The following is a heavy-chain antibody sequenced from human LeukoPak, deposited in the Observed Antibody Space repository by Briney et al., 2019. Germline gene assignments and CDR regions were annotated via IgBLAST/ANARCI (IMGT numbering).Heavy chain of an antibody. CDR2: ISGYDDST. J-gene: IGHJ4*02. CDR1: GYSFFSYG. CDR3: ARLGELVLASGTYYHRY. D-gene: IGHD3-10*01. Sequence: ASVKVSCKASGYSFFSYGISWVRQVPGQGLEWLGWISGYDDSTNYAEKFQGRVTMTTDTSTSTAYMELRSLRPDDTAVYYCARLGELVLASGTYYHRYWGQGTLVTVSS. V-gene: IGHV1-18*01.